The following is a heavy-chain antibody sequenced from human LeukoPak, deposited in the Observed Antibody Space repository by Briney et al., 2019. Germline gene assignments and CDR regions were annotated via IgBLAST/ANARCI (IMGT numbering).Heavy chain of an antibody. D-gene: IGHD5-24*01. V-gene: IGHV3-7*03. CDR1: GFTFSSYW. J-gene: IGHJ4*02. CDR3: VRDGVPERWLHLSY. CDR2: IKQDGSEK. Sequence: GGSLRLSCAASGFTFSSYWMSWVRQAPGKGLEWVANIKQDGSEKYYVDSVKGRFTISRDNGKNSLYLQMNSLRAEDTAVYYCVRDGVPERWLHLSYWGQGTLVTVSS.